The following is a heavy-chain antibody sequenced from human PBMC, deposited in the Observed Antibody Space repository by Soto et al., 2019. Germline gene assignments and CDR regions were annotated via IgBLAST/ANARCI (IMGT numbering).Heavy chain of an antibody. D-gene: IGHD3-22*01. Sequence: ASVKVSCKASRGTFSSYAISWVRQAPGQGLEWMGGIIPIFGTANYAQKFQGRVTITADESTSTAYMELSSLRSEDTAVYYCARTKDSSGYYSHFDYWGQGTLVTVSS. J-gene: IGHJ4*02. V-gene: IGHV1-69*13. CDR1: RGTFSSYA. CDR2: IIPIFGTA. CDR3: ARTKDSSGYYSHFDY.